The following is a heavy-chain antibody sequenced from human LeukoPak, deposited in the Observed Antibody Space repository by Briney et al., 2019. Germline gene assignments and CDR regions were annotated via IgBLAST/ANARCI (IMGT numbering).Heavy chain of an antibody. D-gene: IGHD6-13*01. V-gene: IGHV3-23*01. CDR2: ISGSGGST. CDR3: AKDSWRVSSWPSDY. J-gene: IGHJ4*02. Sequence: GGSLRLSCAASGFTFSSYAMSWVRQAPGKGLEWVSAISGSGGSTYYADSVKGRFTISRDNSKNTLYLQMNSLRAEDTAVYYCAKDSWRVSSWPSDYWGQGTLVTVSS. CDR1: GFTFSSYA.